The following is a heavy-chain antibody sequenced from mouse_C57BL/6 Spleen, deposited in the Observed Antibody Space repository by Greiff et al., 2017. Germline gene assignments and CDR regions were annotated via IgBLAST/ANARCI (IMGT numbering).Heavy chain of an antibody. CDR2: ISSGGSYT. V-gene: IGHV5-6*01. J-gene: IGHJ4*01. CDR1: GFTFSSFG. CDR3: ARRVYYYYAMDY. D-gene: IGHD2-1*01. Sequence: EVPRVESGGDLLKPGGSLKLSCAASGFTFSSFGMSLVRQTPDKRLGWVATISSGGSYTYYPDSVKGRFTISRDNAKNTLYLQMSSLKSEDTAMYYCARRVYYYYAMDYWGQGTSVTVSS.